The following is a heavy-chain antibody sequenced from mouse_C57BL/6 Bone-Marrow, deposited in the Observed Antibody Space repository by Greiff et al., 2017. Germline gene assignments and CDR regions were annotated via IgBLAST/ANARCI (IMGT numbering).Heavy chain of an antibody. J-gene: IGHJ1*03. CDR2: IYPGSGNT. CDR1: GYTFTDYY. V-gene: IGHV1-76*01. CDR3: ARGGITTVVGYFDV. D-gene: IGHD1-1*01. Sequence: QVQLKQSGAELVRPGASVKLSCKASGYTFTDYYINWVKQRPGQGLEWIARIYPGSGNTYYNEKFKGKATLTAEKSSSTAYMQLSSLTSEDSAVYFCARGGITTVVGYFDVWGTGTTVTVSS.